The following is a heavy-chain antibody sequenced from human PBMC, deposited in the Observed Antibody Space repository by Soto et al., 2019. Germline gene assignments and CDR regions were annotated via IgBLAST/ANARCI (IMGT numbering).Heavy chain of an antibody. CDR3: ARAPGAPDAPGTY. J-gene: IGHJ4*02. CDR2: INAGNGNT. V-gene: IGHV1-3*01. Sequence: QVHLVQSGAEVKKPGASVKVSCKASGYTFTSYAMHWVRQAPGQRLEWMGWINAGNGNTKYSQKFQGRVTITRDTPGSTAYRERTALKSKDAAVYSGARAPGAPDAPGTYGGKGTLPPFPS. D-gene: IGHD3-10*01. CDR1: GYTFTSYA.